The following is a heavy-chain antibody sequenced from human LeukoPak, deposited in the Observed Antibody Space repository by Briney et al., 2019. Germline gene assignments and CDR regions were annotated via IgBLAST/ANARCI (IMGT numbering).Heavy chain of an antibody. D-gene: IGHD3-22*01. Sequence: GGSLRLSCAASGFTFSSYSMNWVRQAPGKGLEWVSSISSSSSYIYYADSVKGRFTISRDNAKNSLYLQMNSLRAEDTAVYYCARDDHYYDSSGYQNYWGQGTLVTVSS. CDR2: ISSSSSYI. CDR1: GFTFSSYS. V-gene: IGHV3-21*01. J-gene: IGHJ4*02. CDR3: ARDDHYYDSSGYQNY.